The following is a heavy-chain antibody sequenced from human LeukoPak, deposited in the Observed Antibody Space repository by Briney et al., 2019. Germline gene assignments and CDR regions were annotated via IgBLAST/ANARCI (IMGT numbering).Heavy chain of an antibody. CDR1: GGSFSGYY. V-gene: IGHV4-34*01. Sequence: SETLSLTCAVYGGSFSGYYWSWIRQPPGKGLEWIGEINHSGSANYNPSLKSRVTISVGTSKNQFSLKLSSVTAADTAVYYCARGRNCTNGVCPLNQKYFQHWGQGTLVTVSS. J-gene: IGHJ1*01. CDR2: INHSGSA. CDR3: ARGRNCTNGVCPLNQKYFQH. D-gene: IGHD2-8*01.